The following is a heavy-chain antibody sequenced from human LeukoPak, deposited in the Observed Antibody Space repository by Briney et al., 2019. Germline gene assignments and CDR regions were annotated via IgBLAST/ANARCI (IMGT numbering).Heavy chain of an antibody. CDR1: GGTFSSYA. CDR3: ARGVTYYGLDY. V-gene: IGHV1-69*06. J-gene: IGHJ4*02. CDR2: IIPSFGTA. Sequence: ASVKVSCKASGGTFSSYAISWVRQAPGLGLEWMGGIIPSFGTANYAQKFQGRVTITADKSTSTAYMELSSLRSEDTAVYYCARGVTYYGLDYWGQGTLVTVSS. D-gene: IGHD3-10*01.